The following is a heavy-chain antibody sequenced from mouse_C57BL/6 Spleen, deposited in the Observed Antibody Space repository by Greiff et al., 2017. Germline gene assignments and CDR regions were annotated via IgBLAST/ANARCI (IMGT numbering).Heavy chain of an antibody. V-gene: IGHV5-17*01. J-gene: IGHJ2*01. CDR1: GFTFSDYG. CDR2: ISSGSSTI. CDR3: ARSDYGGDFDY. D-gene: IGHD1-1*01. Sequence: EVKVVESGGGLVQPGGSLKLSCAASGFTFSDYGMHWVRQAPEKGLEWVAYISSGSSTIYYADTVKGRFTISRDNAKNTLFLQMTSLRSEDTAMYYCARSDYGGDFDYWGQGTTLTVSS.